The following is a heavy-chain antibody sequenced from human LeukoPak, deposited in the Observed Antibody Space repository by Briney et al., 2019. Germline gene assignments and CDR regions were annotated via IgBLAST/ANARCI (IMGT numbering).Heavy chain of an antibody. CDR1: GFTFSSYW. J-gene: IGHJ3*02. Sequence: GGSLRLSCAASGFTFSSYWMHWVRQAPGKGLEWVANIKQDGSEKYYVDSVKGRFTISRDNAKNSLYLQMNSLRAEDTAVYYCARYYDILTGYRAFDIWGQGTMVTVSS. CDR2: IKQDGSEK. D-gene: IGHD3-9*01. V-gene: IGHV3-7*01. CDR3: ARYYDILTGYRAFDI.